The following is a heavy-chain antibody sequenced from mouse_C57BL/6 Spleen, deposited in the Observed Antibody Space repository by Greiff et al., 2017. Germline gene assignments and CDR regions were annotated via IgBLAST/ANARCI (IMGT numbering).Heavy chain of an antibody. D-gene: IGHD2-3*01. V-gene: IGHV1-54*01. Sequence: VQLQQSGAELVRPGTSVKVSCKASGYAFTNYLIEWVKQRPGQGLEWIGVINPGSGGTNYNEKFKGKATLTADKSSSTAYMQRSSLTSEDSAVYFCARSGDGYYPYAMDYWGQGTSVTVSS. CDR3: ARSGDGYYPYAMDY. J-gene: IGHJ4*01. CDR2: INPGSGGT. CDR1: GYAFTNYL.